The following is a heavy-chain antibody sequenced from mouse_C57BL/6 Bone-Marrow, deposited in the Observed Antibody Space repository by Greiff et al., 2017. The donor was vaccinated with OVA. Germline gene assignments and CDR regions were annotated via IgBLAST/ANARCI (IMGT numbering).Heavy chain of an antibody. CDR2: IYPRSGNT. CDR3: ASGAPLPVFAY. CDR1: GYTFTSYG. Sequence: VKVVESGAELARPGASVKLSCKASGYTFTSYGISWVKQRTGQGLEWIGEIYPRSGNTYYNEKFKGKATLTADKSSSTAYMELRSLTSEDSAVYFCASGAPLPVFAYWGQGTLFTVSA. J-gene: IGHJ3*01. V-gene: IGHV1-81*01.